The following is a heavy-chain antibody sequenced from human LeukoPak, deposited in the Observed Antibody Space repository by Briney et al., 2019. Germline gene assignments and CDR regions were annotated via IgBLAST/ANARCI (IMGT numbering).Heavy chain of an antibody. V-gene: IGHV1-18*01. J-gene: IGHJ5*02. CDR1: GYTFTSYG. Sequence: ASVKVSCKASGYTFTSYGISWVRQAPGQGLEWMGWISAYNGNTNYAQKLQGRVTMTTDTSTSTAYMELRSLRSDGTAVYYCARGNYYDSSSPLVDPWGQGTLVTVSS. D-gene: IGHD3-22*01. CDR2: ISAYNGNT. CDR3: ARGNYYDSSSPLVDP.